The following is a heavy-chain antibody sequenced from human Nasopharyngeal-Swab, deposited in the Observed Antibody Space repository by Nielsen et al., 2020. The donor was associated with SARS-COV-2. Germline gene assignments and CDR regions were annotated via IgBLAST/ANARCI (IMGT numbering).Heavy chain of an antibody. D-gene: IGHD3-10*01. CDR3: APSLGGSGSYDWFDP. V-gene: IGHV2-5*02. Sequence: RQAPGKALEWLALIYWDDDKRYSPSLKSRLTITKDTSKNQVVLTMTNMDPVDTATYYYAPSLGGSGSYDWFDPWGQGTLVTVS. CDR2: IYWDDDK. J-gene: IGHJ5*02.